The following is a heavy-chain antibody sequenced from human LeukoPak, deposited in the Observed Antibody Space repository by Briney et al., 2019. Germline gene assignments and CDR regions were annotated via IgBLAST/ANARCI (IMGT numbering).Heavy chain of an antibody. V-gene: IGHV1-18*01. Sequence: APVKVSCKASGYTFNNYAMSWVRQAPGQGLEWMGWISAYNGNTNYAQKFQDRVTMTTDTSTSTAYMELRSLRSDDTAVYYCARDYYGSGEYWGQGTLVSVSS. J-gene: IGHJ4*02. CDR1: GYTFNNYA. CDR3: ARDYYGSGEY. D-gene: IGHD3-10*01. CDR2: ISAYNGNT.